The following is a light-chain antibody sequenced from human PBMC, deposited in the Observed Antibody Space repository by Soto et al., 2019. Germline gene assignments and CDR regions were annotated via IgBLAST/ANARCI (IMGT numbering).Light chain of an antibody. CDR1: SRDVGAYNY. J-gene: IGLJ2*01. V-gene: IGLV2-14*01. CDR3: SSYTSISTLAV. CDR2: EVS. Sequence: QSALTQPASVSGSPGQSITISCTGASRDVGAYNYVSWYQQHPGKAPKLMIFEVSNRPSGASNRFSGSKSGNTASLTISGLQAEDEADYYCSSYTSISTLAVFGGGTKLTVL.